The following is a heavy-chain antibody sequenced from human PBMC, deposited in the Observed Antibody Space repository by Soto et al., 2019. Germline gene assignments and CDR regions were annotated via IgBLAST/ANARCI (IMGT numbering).Heavy chain of an antibody. CDR3: ARGRPLYYDSSGYTYLLDY. CDR1: GYSFITYG. J-gene: IGHJ4*02. D-gene: IGHD3-22*01. CDR2: ISTYNGNT. V-gene: IGHV1-18*01. Sequence: ASVKVSCKASGYSFITYGISWVRQAPGQGLEWMGWISTYNGNTNYAQKLQGRITMTTDTSTTTGYMELRSLRSEDTAVYYCARGRPLYYDSSGYTYLLDYRGQGTLVPVSS.